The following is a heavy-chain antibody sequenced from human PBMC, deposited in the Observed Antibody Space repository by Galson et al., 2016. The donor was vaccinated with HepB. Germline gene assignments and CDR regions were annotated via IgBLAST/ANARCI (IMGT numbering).Heavy chain of an antibody. J-gene: IGHJ5*02. CDR3: AHGVGAFDP. D-gene: IGHD1-26*01. CDR2: LYGDDDK. V-gene: IGHV2-5*02. CDR1: GFSLTTSGVG. Sequence: PALVRPTQTLTLTGTFSGFSLTTSGVGVGWIRQPPGKALEWHALLYGDDDKRYSPSLKSRLTITKDTSKNQVVLTMTNMDPVDTATYYCAHGVGAFDPWGQGTLVTVSS.